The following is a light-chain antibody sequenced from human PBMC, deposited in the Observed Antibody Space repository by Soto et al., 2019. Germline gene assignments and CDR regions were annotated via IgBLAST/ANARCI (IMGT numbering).Light chain of an antibody. CDR3: AAWDDSLKGVV. CDR2: GNN. V-gene: IGLV1-44*01. J-gene: IGLJ2*01. CDR1: NSNIGRNA. Sequence: QSVLTQPPSASGTPGQGVAISCSGSNSNIGRNAVNWYQQLPGTAPNRLISGNNQRPSGVPDRFSGSKSGTSAFLAISGLQSEDEADYYCAAWDDSLKGVVFGGGTKLTVL.